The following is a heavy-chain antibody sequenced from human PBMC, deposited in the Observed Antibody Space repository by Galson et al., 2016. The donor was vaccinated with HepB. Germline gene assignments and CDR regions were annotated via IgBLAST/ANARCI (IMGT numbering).Heavy chain of an antibody. CDR1: GLSFSVRG. J-gene: IGHJ5*01. CDR3: ATDGPPTVVVGAALDS. CDR2: IWNDGRTT. Sequence: SLRLSCATSGLSFSVRGMHWVRQAPGKGLEWVAVIWNDGRTTYYGHTVKGRFIISRDNSRETLYLQMNSLRVDDTAIYYCATDGPPTVVVGAALDSWGQGTLVTVSS. V-gene: IGHV3-33*01. D-gene: IGHD2-15*01.